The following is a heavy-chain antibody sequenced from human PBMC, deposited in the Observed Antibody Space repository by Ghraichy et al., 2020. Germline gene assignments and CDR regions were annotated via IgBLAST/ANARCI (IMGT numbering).Heavy chain of an antibody. J-gene: IGHJ2*01. CDR2: ISKSDDRT. CDR3: ARGTPSYYDFWSRHGPRDRGKDWYCDR. Sequence: GGSLRLSCAVSGFTVSNYGMSWVRQAPGKGLEWVSSISKSDDRTYYTDSVKGRFTISGDNSNNVLYLQMSSLRGEDTAVYYCARGTPSYYDFWSRHGPRDRGKDWYCDRWGRGTLVTVS. D-gene: IGHD3-3*01. CDR1: GFTVSNYG. V-gene: IGHV3-23*01.